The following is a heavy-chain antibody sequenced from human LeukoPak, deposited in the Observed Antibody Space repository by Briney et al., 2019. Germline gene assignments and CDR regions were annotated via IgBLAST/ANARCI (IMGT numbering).Heavy chain of an antibody. D-gene: IGHD6-19*01. CDR1: GFTFSSYG. V-gene: IGHV3-30*03. J-gene: IGHJ6*02. CDR3: ARPMGSGSGWYLPNYPYYYGMGV. Sequence: GGSLRLSCAASGFTFSSYGMHWVRQAPGKGLEWVAVISYDGSNKYYADSVKGRFTISRDNSKNTLYLQMSSLRSEDTAVYYCARPMGSGSGWYLPNYPYYYGMGVWGQGTTVTVSS. CDR2: ISYDGSNK.